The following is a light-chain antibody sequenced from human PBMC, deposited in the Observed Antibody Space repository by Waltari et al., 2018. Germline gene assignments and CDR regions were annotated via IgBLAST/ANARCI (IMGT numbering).Light chain of an antibody. CDR1: QGISNH. CDR2: AAS. J-gene: IGKJ3*01. CDR3: QKHSSAPLT. Sequence: DIQMTQSPSSLSASVGDRVTITCRASQGISNHLAWYQQKPGKVPKLLIYAASTLQAGVPSRFSGRGTGTDFTLTISSLQPEDFATYYCQKHSSAPLTFGPGTIVDI. V-gene: IGKV1-27*01.